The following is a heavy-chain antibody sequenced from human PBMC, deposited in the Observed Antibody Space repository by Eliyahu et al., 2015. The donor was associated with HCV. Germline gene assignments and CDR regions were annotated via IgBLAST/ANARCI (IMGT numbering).Heavy chain of an antibody. V-gene: IGHV5-51*01. D-gene: IGHD1-26*01. CDR2: VYPGDSDI. CDR3: ARGREVSDFDY. J-gene: IGHJ4*02. Sequence: EVQLVQSGAEVKKPGESLKXSCKGSGYSFPNYWSGWXRQKPGKGLEWMGIVYPGDSDIRYGPSFQGQVTISADKSINTAYLHYSSLTASDTAIYYCARGREVSDFDYWGQGTLVNVSS. CDR1: GYSFPNYW.